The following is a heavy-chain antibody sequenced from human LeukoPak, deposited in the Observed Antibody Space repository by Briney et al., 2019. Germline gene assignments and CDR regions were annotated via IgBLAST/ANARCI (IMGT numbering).Heavy chain of an antibody. CDR1: GFTFSSYW. D-gene: IGHD5-18*01. CDR2: INLDGSST. CDR3: ARDPIGYSYIDY. J-gene: IGHJ4*02. V-gene: IGHV3-74*01. Sequence: GGSLRLSCTTSGFTFSSYWMHWVRQAPGKGLVWVSRINLDGSSTNYADSVKGRFTISRDNTKNTLYLQMNSLRAEDTALYYCARDPIGYSYIDYWGQGTLVTVSS.